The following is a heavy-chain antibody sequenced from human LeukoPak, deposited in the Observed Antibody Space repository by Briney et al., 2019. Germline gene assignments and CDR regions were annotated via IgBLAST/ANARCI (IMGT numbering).Heavy chain of an antibody. J-gene: IGHJ5*02. CDR3: ARDWRLDWFDP. CDR1: GFTFSSYW. CDR2: IKQDGSEK. V-gene: IGHV3-7*01. Sequence: GGSLRLSCAGSGFTFSSYWMSWVRQAPGKGLEWVAIIKQDGSEKYYVDSVKGRFTISRDNAKNSLYPQMNSLRAEDTAVYYCARDWRLDWFDPWGQGTLVTVSS. D-gene: IGHD3-3*01.